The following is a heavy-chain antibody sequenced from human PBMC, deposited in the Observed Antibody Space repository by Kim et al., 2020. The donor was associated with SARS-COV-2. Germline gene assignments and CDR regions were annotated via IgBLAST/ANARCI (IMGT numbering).Heavy chain of an antibody. CDR1: GFTFSSYA. Sequence: GGSLRLSCAASGFTFSSYAMSWVRQAPGKGLEWVSAISGSGGSTYYADSVKGRFTISRDNSKNTLYLQMNSLRAEDTAVYYCAKDHLDTAMATYYYGMDVWGQGTTVTVSS. V-gene: IGHV3-23*01. D-gene: IGHD5-18*01. CDR3: AKDHLDTAMATYYYGMDV. J-gene: IGHJ6*02. CDR2: ISGSGGST.